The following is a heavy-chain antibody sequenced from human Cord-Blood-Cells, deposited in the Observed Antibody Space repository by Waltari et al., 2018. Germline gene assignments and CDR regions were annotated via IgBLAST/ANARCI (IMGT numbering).Heavy chain of an antibody. V-gene: IGHV1-2*02. Sequence: QVQLVQSGAEVKKPGASVKVSCKPSGYTFTGYSMPWVRQAPGQGLERVGGINPSRGGTKDAQKFQVRVTMTRDTASSTAYLELGRLRSDDTAVYYCARDISTGDLRYVGLWGGGTLVTVSS. J-gene: IGHJ2*01. CDR1: GYTFTGYS. D-gene: IGHD7-27*01. CDR2: INPSRGGT. CDR3: ARDISTGDLRYVGL.